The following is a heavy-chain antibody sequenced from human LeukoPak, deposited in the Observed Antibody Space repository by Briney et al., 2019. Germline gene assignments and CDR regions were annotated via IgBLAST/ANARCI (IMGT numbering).Heavy chain of an antibody. V-gene: IGHV3-48*04. CDR1: GFTFSSYS. D-gene: IGHD6-6*01. Sequence: PGGSLRLSCAASGFTFSSYSMNWVRQAPGKGLEWISYISSSGPTIYYADSVKGRFIISRDNAKNSLYLQMNSLRVEDTAVYHCTFVRDTSSSVWYFDLWGRGTLVTVSS. CDR2: ISSSGPTI. J-gene: IGHJ2*01. CDR3: TFVRDTSSSVWYFDL.